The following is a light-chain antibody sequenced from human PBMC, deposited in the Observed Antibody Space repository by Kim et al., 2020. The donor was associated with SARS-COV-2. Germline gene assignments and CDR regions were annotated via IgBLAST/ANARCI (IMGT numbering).Light chain of an antibody. V-gene: IGLV1-44*01. J-gene: IGLJ1*01. CDR3: AAWDDSLTGYV. CDR1: NSNIGSHT. CDR2: NTN. Sequence: GQKVTISCSGSNSNIGSHTVNWYQQLPGSAPKLLIYNTNQRPSGVPDRFSESRSGTSVSLVVSGLQSEDEADYYCAAWDDSLTGYVFGTGTKVTVL.